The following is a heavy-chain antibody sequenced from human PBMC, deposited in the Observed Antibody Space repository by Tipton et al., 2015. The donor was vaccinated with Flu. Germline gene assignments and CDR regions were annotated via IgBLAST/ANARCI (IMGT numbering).Heavy chain of an antibody. CDR3: ARASDSGSYDPPYYFDY. J-gene: IGHJ4*02. D-gene: IGHD1-26*01. Sequence: GSLRLSCAASGFTFSNYWMHWVRQGPGKGLLCVSRINSDGSSISYAGSVKGRFTISRDNAKNTLYLQMNSLRAEDTAVYYCARASDSGSYDPPYYFDYWGQGNLVTVSS. CDR2: INSDGSSI. V-gene: IGHV3-74*01. CDR1: GFTFSNYW.